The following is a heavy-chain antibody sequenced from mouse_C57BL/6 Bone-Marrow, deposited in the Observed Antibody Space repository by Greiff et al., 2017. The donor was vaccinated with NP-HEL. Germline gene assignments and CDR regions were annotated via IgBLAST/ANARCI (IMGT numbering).Heavy chain of an antibody. V-gene: IGHV1-62-2*01. J-gene: IGHJ1*03. D-gene: IGHD1-1*01. Sequence: QVHVKQSGAELVKPGASVKLSCKASGYTFTEYTIHWVKQRSGQGLEWIGWFYPGSGSIKYNEKFKDKATLTADKSSSTVYMELSRLTSEDSAVYFCARHEDRYYGSSHWYFDVWGTGTTVTVSS. CDR3: ARHEDRYYGSSHWYFDV. CDR1: GYTFTEYT. CDR2: FYPGSGSI.